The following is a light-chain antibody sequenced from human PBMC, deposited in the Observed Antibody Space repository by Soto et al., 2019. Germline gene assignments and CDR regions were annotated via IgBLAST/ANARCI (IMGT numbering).Light chain of an antibody. CDR1: QSINNY. V-gene: IGKV3-11*01. CDR3: QQRDSWPPYT. CDR2: GAS. J-gene: IGKJ2*01. Sequence: EVVLTQSPATLSLSPGERATLSCRASQSINNYLAWYQQKPGQAPRLLIYGASSRATGVPARFSGSGSGTDFTLTISSLEPEDSAVYYCQQRDSWPPYTFGQGSKLEIK.